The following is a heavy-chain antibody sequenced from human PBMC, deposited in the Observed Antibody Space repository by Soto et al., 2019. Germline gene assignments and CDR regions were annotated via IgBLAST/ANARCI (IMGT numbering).Heavy chain of an antibody. J-gene: IGHJ6*02. CDR1: GITFINTW. CDR3: TTDGSYAQYV. V-gene: IGHV3-74*01. Sequence: GGSLRLSCAASGITFINTWMHWVRQVPGKGLVWVAYINSDGTTTTYADSVRGRFTISRDNAKNTVYLQMNSLRAEDTALYYCTTDGSYAQYVWGQGTAVTVSS. D-gene: IGHD2-2*01. CDR2: INSDGTTT.